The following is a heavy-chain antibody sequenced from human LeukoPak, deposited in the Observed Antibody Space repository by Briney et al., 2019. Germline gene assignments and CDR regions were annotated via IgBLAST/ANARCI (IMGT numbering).Heavy chain of an antibody. V-gene: IGHV1-2*02. Sequence: GASVKVSCKASGYTFTGYYMHWVRQAPGQGLEWMGWINPNSGGTNYAQTFQGRVTMTRDTSISTAYMELSRLRSDDTAVYYCARSPVVVPADLDYWGQGTLVTVSS. D-gene: IGHD2-2*01. CDR3: ARSPVVVPADLDY. CDR1: GYTFTGYY. CDR2: INPNSGGT. J-gene: IGHJ4*02.